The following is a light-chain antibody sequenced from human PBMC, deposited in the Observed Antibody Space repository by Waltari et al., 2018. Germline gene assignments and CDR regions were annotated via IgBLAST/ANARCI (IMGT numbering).Light chain of an antibody. J-gene: IGKJ1*01. V-gene: IGKV1-5*03. CDR2: KAS. CDR1: QSISSG. CDR3: QQYNSYSRA. Sequence: DIQMTQSPSSLSASVGDKVTITCRASQSISSGLASYQQKPGKAPKLLIYKASSLESGVPSRFSGSGSGTEFTLTISSLQPDDFATYYCQQYNSYSRAFGQGTKVEIK.